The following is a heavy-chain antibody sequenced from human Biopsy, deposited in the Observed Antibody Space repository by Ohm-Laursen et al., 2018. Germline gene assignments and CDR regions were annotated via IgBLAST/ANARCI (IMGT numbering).Heavy chain of an antibody. CDR3: ARDSRGGHLNTTLITGKNLDS. J-gene: IGHJ4*02. V-gene: IGHV4-39*02. D-gene: IGHD3-16*01. Sequence: GTLSLTCAVSGVPISSSASYWGWFRQSPGMGLVWIGNIYYTGNTYYNPSLDSRLTISEDTSKNHFSLKLSSVTAADTAVYFCARDSRGGHLNTTLITGKNLDSWGQGILITVSS. CDR1: GVPISSSASY. CDR2: IYYTGNT.